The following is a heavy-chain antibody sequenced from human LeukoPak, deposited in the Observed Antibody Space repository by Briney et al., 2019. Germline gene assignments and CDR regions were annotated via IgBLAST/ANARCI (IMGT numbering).Heavy chain of an antibody. CDR3: ARHGNCSSTSCFDY. J-gene: IGHJ4*02. Sequence: SETLSLTCAVSGYSISSGYYWGWIRQPPGKGLEWIGSIYHSGSTYYNPSLKSRVTISVDTSKSQFSLKLSSVTAADTAVYYCARHGNCSSTSCFDYWGQGTLVTVSS. V-gene: IGHV4-38-2*01. D-gene: IGHD2-2*01. CDR2: IYHSGST. CDR1: GYSISSGYY.